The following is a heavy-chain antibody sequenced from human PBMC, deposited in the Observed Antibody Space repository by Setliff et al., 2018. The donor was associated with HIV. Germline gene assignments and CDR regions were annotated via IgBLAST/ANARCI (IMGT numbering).Heavy chain of an antibody. J-gene: IGHJ3*01. CDR2: FYYTGSD. CDR3: AICGGELPGPPVHDAFDL. CDR1: GGSISSPGYY. V-gene: IGHV4-31*03. Sequence: PSETLSLTCTVSGGSISSPGYYWSWIRQHPGKGLEWIGYFYYTGSDYYNPSLKSRVTISVDTSKNTFSLKLSSVAAADTAVYYCAICGGELPGPPVHDAFDLWGPGTMVTVSS. D-gene: IGHD2-21*01.